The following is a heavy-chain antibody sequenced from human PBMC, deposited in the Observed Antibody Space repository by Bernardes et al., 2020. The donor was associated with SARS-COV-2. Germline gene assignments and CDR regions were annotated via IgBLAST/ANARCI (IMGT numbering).Heavy chain of an antibody. CDR1: GYTFTGYY. J-gene: IGHJ1*01. Sequence: ASVKVSCKASGYTFTGYYMHWVRQAPGQGLEWMGWINPNSGGTNYAQKFQGRVTMTRDTSISRAYMELSRLRSDDTAVYYCARDLSLSIAVYFQHWGQGTLVTVSS. V-gene: IGHV1-2*02. D-gene: IGHD6-19*01. CDR2: INPNSGGT. CDR3: ARDLSLSIAVYFQH.